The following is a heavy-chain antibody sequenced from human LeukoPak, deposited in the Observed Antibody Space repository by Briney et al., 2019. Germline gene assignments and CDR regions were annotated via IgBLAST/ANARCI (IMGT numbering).Heavy chain of an antibody. V-gene: IGHV4-38-2*01. Sequence: SETLSLTCAVSGYSISSGYYWGWIRPPPGKGLEWIGIIYHSGSNYYNPSLKSRVTISVDTSKNQFSLKLSSVTAADTAVYYCARSKAAAGFDYWGQGTLVTVSS. D-gene: IGHD6-13*01. J-gene: IGHJ4*02. CDR3: ARSKAAAGFDY. CDR2: IYHSGSN. CDR1: GYSISSGYY.